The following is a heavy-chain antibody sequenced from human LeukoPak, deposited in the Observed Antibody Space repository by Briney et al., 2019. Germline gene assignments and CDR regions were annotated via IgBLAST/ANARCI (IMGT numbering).Heavy chain of an antibody. D-gene: IGHD1-1*01. CDR1: GGSISSYY. V-gene: IGHV4-59*01. CDR3: ARLATGTTFRFDP. Sequence: SETLSLTCTVSGGSISSYYWSWIRQPPGKGLEWIGYIYYSGSTNYNPSLKSRVTISVDTSKNQFSLKLSSVTAADTAVYYCARLATGTTFRFDPWGQGTLVTVSS. J-gene: IGHJ5*02. CDR2: IYYSGST.